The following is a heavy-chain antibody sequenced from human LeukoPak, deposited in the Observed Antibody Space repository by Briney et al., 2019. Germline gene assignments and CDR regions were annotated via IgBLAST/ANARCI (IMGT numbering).Heavy chain of an antibody. J-gene: IGHJ6*03. Sequence: SETLSLTCTVSGGSISSYYWSWIRQPAGKGLEWIGRSYTSGSTNYNPSLKGRVTIPVDKSKNQFSLKLSSVNAADTAVYDCARDAVGAISNNYYMDVWGKGPRSPSP. CDR2: SYTSGST. D-gene: IGHD1-26*01. CDR3: ARDAVGAISNNYYMDV. V-gene: IGHV4-4*07. CDR1: GGSISSYY.